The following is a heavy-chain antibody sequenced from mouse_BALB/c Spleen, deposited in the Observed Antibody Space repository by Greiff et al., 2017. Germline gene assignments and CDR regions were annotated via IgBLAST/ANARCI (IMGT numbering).Heavy chain of an antibody. J-gene: IGHJ2*01. CDR1: GYTFSSYW. D-gene: IGHD1-1*01. V-gene: IGHV1-9*01. Sequence: QVQLQQSGAELMKPGASVKISCKATGYTFSSYWIEWVKQRPGHGLEWIGEILPGSGSTNYNEKFKGKATFTADTSSNTAYMQLSSLTSEDSAVYYCARRGTVVAKGFDYWGQGTTLTVSS. CDR2: ILPGSGST. CDR3: ARRGTVVAKGFDY.